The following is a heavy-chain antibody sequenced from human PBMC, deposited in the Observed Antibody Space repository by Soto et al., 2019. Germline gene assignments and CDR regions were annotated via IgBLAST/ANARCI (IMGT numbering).Heavy chain of an antibody. CDR2: IWYDGSNK. CDR3: ARGILYPHYYYYGMDV. Sequence: GGSLSLSCAASGFPFSSYGMHWVRQAPGKGLEWVAVIWYDGSNKYYADSVKGRFTISRDNSKNTLYLQMNSLRAEDTAVYYCARGILYPHYYYYGMDVWGKGTTVTVSS. J-gene: IGHJ6*04. V-gene: IGHV3-33*01. CDR1: GFPFSSYG. D-gene: IGHD2-8*01.